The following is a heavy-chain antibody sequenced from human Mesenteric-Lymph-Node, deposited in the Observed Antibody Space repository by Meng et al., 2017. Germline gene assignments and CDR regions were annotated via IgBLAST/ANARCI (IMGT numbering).Heavy chain of an antibody. CDR1: GYIFTNYW. J-gene: IGHJ4*02. Sequence: GESLKISCKGSGYIFTNYWIGWVRQMPGKGLEWMGIIYPDDSETRYSPSFQGQVTISADKSISTAYLQWSSLKASDTALYFCARSCSNSNCLYFDNWGQGTLVTVSS. CDR2: IYPDDSET. D-gene: IGHD2-2*01. V-gene: IGHV5-51*01. CDR3: ARSCSNSNCLYFDN.